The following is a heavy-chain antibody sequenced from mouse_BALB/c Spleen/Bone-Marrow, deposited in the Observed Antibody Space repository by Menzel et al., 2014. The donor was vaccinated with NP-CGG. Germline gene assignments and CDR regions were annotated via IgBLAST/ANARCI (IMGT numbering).Heavy chain of an antibody. D-gene: IGHD2-10*02. V-gene: IGHV7-1*02. Sequence: EVKLMESGGGLVQPGDSLRLSCATSGFTFSDFYMEWVRQPPGKRLEWIAASKNKAKYYTTEYSASVKGRFIVSRDTSQSVLYLQMNGLRAEDTAIYYCARDVGYGNYFVYWGQGTLVTVSA. J-gene: IGHJ3*01. CDR2: SKNKAKYYTT. CDR1: GFTFSDFY. CDR3: ARDVGYGNYFVY.